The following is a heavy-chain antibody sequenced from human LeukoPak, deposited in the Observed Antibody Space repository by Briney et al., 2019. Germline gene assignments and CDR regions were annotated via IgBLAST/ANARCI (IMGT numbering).Heavy chain of an antibody. Sequence: GRSLRLSCAASGFTFSSYGMHWVRQAPGKGLEWVAVISYDGSNKYYADSVKGRFTISRDNSKNTLYLQMNSLRAEDTAVYYCETLHLDAFDIWGQGTMVTVSS. CDR1: GFTFSSYG. CDR2: ISYDGSNK. J-gene: IGHJ3*02. V-gene: IGHV3-30*03. CDR3: ETLHLDAFDI.